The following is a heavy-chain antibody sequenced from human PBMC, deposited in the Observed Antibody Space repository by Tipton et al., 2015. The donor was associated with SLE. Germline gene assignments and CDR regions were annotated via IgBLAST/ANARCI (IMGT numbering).Heavy chain of an antibody. J-gene: IGHJ4*02. CDR1: GYSISSGYY. CDR2: MYHSGST. CDR3: ARTEAAYHFDY. V-gene: IGHV4-38-2*02. D-gene: IGHD6-13*01. Sequence: TLSLTCSVSGYSISSGYYWGWIRQPPGKGLQWIANMYHSGSTHYNSSLKSRVTISVETSKNQFSLRLRSVSAADTAVYYCARTEAAYHFDYWGQGILVTVSS.